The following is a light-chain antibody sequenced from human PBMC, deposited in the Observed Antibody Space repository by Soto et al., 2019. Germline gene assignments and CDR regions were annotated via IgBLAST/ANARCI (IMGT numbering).Light chain of an antibody. CDR2: EVS. CDR1: SSDVGGYNY. Sequence: QSVLTQPASVSGSPGQSITISCAGTSSDVGGYNYVSWYQQRPGNAPKLMIYEVSNRPSGVSNRFSGSKSGNTASLTISGLQAEDEADYYCSSYTRSSTWVFGNGTKVTV. CDR3: SSYTRSSTWV. J-gene: IGLJ1*01. V-gene: IGLV2-14*01.